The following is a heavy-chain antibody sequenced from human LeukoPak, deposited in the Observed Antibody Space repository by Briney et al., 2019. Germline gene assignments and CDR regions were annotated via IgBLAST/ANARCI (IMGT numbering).Heavy chain of an antibody. V-gene: IGHV3-74*01. D-gene: IGHD5-18*01. Sequence: GGSLRLSCAASGFTFTTYWMHWVRQAPGKGLVWVSHINSDGSITSHADSVKGRFTISRDNAKNTLYLQMNSLRAEDTAVYYCARDAVDTANAVWGQGTTVTVSS. CDR1: GFTFTTYW. J-gene: IGHJ6*02. CDR3: ARDAVDTANAV. CDR2: INSDGSIT.